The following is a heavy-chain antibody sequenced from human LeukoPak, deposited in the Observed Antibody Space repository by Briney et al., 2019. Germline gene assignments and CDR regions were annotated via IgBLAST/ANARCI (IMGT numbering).Heavy chain of an antibody. Sequence: GGSLRPSCAASGFTFTSYAMSWVRQAPGKGLEWVSGISGSGGRTDYADSVKGRFTISRDNSKNTLYLQMNSLRAEDTAVYYCAKGWFDPWGQGTLVTVSS. CDR2: ISGSGGRT. J-gene: IGHJ5*02. CDR3: AKGWFDP. V-gene: IGHV3-23*01. CDR1: GFTFTSYA.